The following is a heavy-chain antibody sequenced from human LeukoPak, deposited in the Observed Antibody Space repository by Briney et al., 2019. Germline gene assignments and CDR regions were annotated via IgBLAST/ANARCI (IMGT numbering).Heavy chain of an antibody. V-gene: IGHV3-15*01. CDR3: APLYRFDP. CDR1: GFTFSDAW. CDR2: IKRKVDGETT. J-gene: IGHJ5*02. Sequence: GGSLRLSCEVSGFTFSDAWMHWVRQAPGKGLEWVGLIKRKVDGETTDYAAPVKGRFTISRDDSRNTMYLQMDSLKTEDTAVYYCAPLYRFDPWGQGTLDTVSS.